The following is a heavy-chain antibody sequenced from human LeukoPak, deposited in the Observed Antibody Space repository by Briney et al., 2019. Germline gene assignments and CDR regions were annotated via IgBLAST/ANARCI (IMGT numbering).Heavy chain of an antibody. CDR2: INPNSSGT. Sequence: ASVKVSCKASGYTFTGYYMHWVRQAPGQGLEWMGWINPNSSGTNYAQKFQGRVTMTRDTSISTAYMELSRLRSDDTAVYYCARARIVVVTAILGYWGQGTLVTVSS. J-gene: IGHJ4*02. CDR3: ARARIVVVTAILGY. V-gene: IGHV1-2*02. CDR1: GYTFTGYY. D-gene: IGHD2-21*02.